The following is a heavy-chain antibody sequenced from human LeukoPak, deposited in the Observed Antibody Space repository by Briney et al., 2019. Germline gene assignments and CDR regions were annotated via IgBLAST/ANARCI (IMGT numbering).Heavy chain of an antibody. D-gene: IGHD6-19*01. CDR3: ARSSKAESTRYSSGWYSGPPYYYGMDV. V-gene: IGHV3-7*05. Sequence: PGGSLRLSCAASGFTFSNYWMAWVRQARGRGLEWVASIKPDGSVIYYGDSVKGRFTLSRDKAKNSLYLQMNSLRAEDTAAYYCARSSKAESTRYSSGWYSGPPYYYGMDVWGQGTTVTVSS. CDR1: GFTFSNYW. CDR2: IKPDGSVI. J-gene: IGHJ6*02.